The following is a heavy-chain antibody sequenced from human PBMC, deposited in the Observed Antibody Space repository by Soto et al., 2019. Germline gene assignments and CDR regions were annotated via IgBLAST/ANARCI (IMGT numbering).Heavy chain of an antibody. J-gene: IGHJ4*02. Sequence: EVQLVESGGGLVKPGGSLRLSCAASGFTFTNAWMNWVRQAPGKGLESIGRIKSKTEGGTTDYTAPVKGRFIISRDDSKNTLFLQMSSLQIDDTAVYYCVTDRLVWGQGTLVTVFS. D-gene: IGHD2-2*01. CDR3: VTDRLV. V-gene: IGHV3-15*01. CDR1: GFTFTNAW. CDR2: IKSKTEGGTT.